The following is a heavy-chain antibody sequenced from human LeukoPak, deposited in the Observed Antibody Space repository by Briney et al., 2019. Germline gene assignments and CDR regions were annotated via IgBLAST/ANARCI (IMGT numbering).Heavy chain of an antibody. CDR2: IIPIFGTA. V-gene: IGHV1-69*13. CDR1: GYTFTSYG. CDR3: ASDDYSKSPPSWRTFDY. D-gene: IGHD4-11*01. J-gene: IGHJ4*02. Sequence: GASVKVSCKASGYTFTSYGISWVRQAPGQGLEWMGGIIPIFGTANYAQKFQGRVTITADESTSTAYMELSSLRSEDTAVYYCASDDYSKSPPSWRTFDYWGQGTLVTVSS.